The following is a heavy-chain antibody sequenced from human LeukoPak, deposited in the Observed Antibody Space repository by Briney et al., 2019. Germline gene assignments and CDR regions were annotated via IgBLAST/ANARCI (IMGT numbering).Heavy chain of an antibody. CDR1: GYTFTDYY. J-gene: IGHJ3*02. Sequence: ASVKVSCKASGYTFTDYYMHWVRQAPGQGLEWMGWINPNSGGTNYAQKFQGRVTMTRDMSISTVYMELSRLRSDDTAVYYCARELPRNAFDIWGQGTMVTVSS. CDR2: INPNSGGT. V-gene: IGHV1-2*02. CDR3: ARELPRNAFDI.